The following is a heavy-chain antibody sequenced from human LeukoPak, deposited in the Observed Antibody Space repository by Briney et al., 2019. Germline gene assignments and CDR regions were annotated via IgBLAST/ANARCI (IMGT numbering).Heavy chain of an antibody. CDR3: ARQMDTAMVTGHYYYYMDV. V-gene: IGHV4-59*08. D-gene: IGHD5-18*01. Sequence: SETLSLTCAASGYSISSGYYWSWIRQPPGKGLEWIGYIYYSGSTNYNPSLKSRVTISVDTSKNQFSLKLSSVTAADTAVYYCARQMDTAMVTGHYYYYMDVWGKGTTVTVSS. CDR1: GYSISSGYY. J-gene: IGHJ6*03. CDR2: IYYSGST.